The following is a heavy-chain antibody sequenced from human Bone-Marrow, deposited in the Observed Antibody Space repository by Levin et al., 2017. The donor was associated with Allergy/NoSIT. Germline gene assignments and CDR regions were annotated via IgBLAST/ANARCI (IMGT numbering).Heavy chain of an antibody. J-gene: IGHJ4*02. CDR2: SLYDGNNE. CDR1: GFTLRTYA. D-gene: IGHD3-22*01. CDR3: ARSSKKTGINLIGVVTTRGFFDY. V-gene: IGHV3-30-3*01. Sequence: AGGSLRLSCAASGFTLRTYAMAWVRQAPGRGLEWVAFSLYDGNNEKNAQSVKGRFTSSRDNSKNTLYLRMDSLRVEDTAVYYCARSSKKTGINLIGVVTTRGFFDYWGQGTLVTVSS.